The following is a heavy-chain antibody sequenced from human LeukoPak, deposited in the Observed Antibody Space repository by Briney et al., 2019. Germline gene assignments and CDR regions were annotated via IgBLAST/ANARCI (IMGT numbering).Heavy chain of an antibody. CDR3: ATAGDVGATAPKYGEYFQH. J-gene: IGHJ1*01. V-gene: IGHV1-18*01. CDR1: GYTFTSYG. D-gene: IGHD1-26*01. CDR2: ISAYNGNT. Sequence: GASVKVSCKASGYTFTSYGISWVRQAPGQGLEWMGWISAYNGNTNYAQKLQGRVTMTTDTSTSTAYMELSSLRSEDTAVYYCATAGDVGATAPKYGEYFQHWGQGTLVTVSS.